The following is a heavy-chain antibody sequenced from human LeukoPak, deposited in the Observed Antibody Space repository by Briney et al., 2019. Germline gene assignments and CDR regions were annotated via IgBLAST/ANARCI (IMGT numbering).Heavy chain of an antibody. CDR2: ISSSSKYI. CDR3: ARGYGRADY. CDR1: GFSFSDYT. D-gene: IGHD5-18*01. V-gene: IGHV3-21*01. J-gene: IGHJ4*02. Sequence: GGSLRLSCAGSGFSFSDYTMNWVCQAPGKVLEWVSSISSSSKYIYYADSVKGRFTISRDNAKNSLYLQMNSLRAEDTAVYYCARGYGRADYWGQGTLVSVSS.